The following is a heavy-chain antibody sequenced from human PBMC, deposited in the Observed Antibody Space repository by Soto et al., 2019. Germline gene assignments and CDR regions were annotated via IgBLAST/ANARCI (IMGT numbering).Heavy chain of an antibody. Sequence: ASVKVSCKASGYTFTNFGISWVRQAPGQGLEWMGWISAYNGNTNYAQKFQGRVTMTTDTSTSTAYMEVRSLRFDDTAVYYCARGDATKITVTTYYGMDVWGQGSTVIGSS. D-gene: IGHD4-17*01. CDR3: ARGDATKITVTTYYGMDV. CDR2: ISAYNGNT. V-gene: IGHV1-18*01. J-gene: IGHJ6*02. CDR1: GYTFTNFG.